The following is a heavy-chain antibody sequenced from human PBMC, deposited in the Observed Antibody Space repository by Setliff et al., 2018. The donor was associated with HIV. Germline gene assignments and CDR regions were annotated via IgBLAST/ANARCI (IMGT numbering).Heavy chain of an antibody. V-gene: IGHV3-48*01. CDR3: ARTPHYYDYAWGSYGAPLYYFDH. CDR2: IGSSSSTI. D-gene: IGHD3-16*01. J-gene: IGHJ4*02. CDR1: GFTFSSYS. Sequence: GGSLRLSCAASGFTFSSYSMNWVRQAPGKGLEWISYIGSSSSTIYYADSVKGRFTISRDNTKNSLYLQMNSLRSDDTAVYYCARTPHYYDYAWGSYGAPLYYFDHWGQGTLGTSPQ.